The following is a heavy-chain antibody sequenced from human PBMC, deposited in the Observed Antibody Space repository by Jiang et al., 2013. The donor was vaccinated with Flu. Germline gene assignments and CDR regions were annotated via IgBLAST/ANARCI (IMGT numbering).Heavy chain of an antibody. Sequence: LEVWGRALVRASGGRLRLSCAASGFTFSSYAMAWVRQAPGKGLEWVSAISGSGASTYYTDSVKGRFTISRDNSKNTLYLQMNSLRGEDTAIYYCAQRRGYSDGPLDYWGQGTLVTVSS. J-gene: IGHJ4*02. CDR3: AQRRGYSDGPLDY. CDR2: ISGSGAST. CDR1: GFTFSSYA. D-gene: IGHD5-18*01. V-gene: IGHV3-23*01.